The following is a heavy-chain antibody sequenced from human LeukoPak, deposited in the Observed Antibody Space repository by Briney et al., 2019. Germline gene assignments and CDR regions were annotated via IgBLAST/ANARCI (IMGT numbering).Heavy chain of an antibody. CDR3: ARRGPGYSSSWHPDYGMDV. V-gene: IGHV1-69*04. CDR1: GGTFSSYA. Sequence: SVKVSCKASGGTFSSYAISWVRQAPGQGLEWMGRIIPILGIANYAQKFQGRVTITADKSTSTAYMELSSLRSEDTAVYYCARRGPGYSSSWHPDYGMDVWGQGTTVTVSS. J-gene: IGHJ6*02. CDR2: IIPILGIA. D-gene: IGHD6-13*01.